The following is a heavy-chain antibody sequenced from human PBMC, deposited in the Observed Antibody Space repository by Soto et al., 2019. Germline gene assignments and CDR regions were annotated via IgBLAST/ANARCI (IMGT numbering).Heavy chain of an antibody. D-gene: IGHD3-10*01. J-gene: IGHJ6*02. V-gene: IGHV4-59*01. CDR1: GGSMSSYY. CDR2: IYYSGST. Sequence: LEALSLTCTVSGGSMSSYYWSWIEQRPGGGVEWIGYIYYSGSTNYNPVLRSRVTISEDISKNQFSLKLSSETAADTAVYYCARARYGSGSYYYYYYYGMDVWGQGTTVTVSS. CDR3: ARARYGSGSYYYYYYYGMDV.